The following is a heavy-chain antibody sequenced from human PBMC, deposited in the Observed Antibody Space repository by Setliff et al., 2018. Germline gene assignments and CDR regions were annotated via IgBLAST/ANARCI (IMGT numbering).Heavy chain of an antibody. J-gene: IGHJ6*02. D-gene: IGHD2-2*02. CDR2: INPNSGGT. Sequence: AASVKVSCKASGYTFTGYYMHWVRQAPGQGLEWMGRINPNSGGTNYAQKFQGWVTMTRDTSISTAYMELSSLRSEDTAVYYCARDSRGLVPAAIEGSYYYYGMDVWGQGTTVTVS. CDR1: GYTFTGYY. CDR3: ARDSRGLVPAAIEGSYYYYGMDV. V-gene: IGHV1-2*04.